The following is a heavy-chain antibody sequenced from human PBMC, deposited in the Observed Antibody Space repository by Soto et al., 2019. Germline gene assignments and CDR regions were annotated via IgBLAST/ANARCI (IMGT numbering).Heavy chain of an antibody. CDR1: GGSVSSGSYY. CDR2: IYYSGRT. V-gene: IGHV4-61*01. J-gene: IGHJ5*02. Sequence: QVQLQESGPGLVKPSETLSLTCTVSGGSVSSGSYYWSWIRQPPGKGLEWIGYIYYSGRTNYNPSLKSRVTISVDTSKNQFSLKLSSVTAADTAVYYCARGQATNHWFDPWGQGTLVTVSS. CDR3: ARGQATNHWFDP. D-gene: IGHD1-26*01.